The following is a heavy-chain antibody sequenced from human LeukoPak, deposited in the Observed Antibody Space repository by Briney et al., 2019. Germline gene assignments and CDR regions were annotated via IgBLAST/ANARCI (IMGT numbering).Heavy chain of an antibody. D-gene: IGHD3-22*01. CDR3: AKVYDSSGYYYSGDY. Sequence: HPGGTLRLSCAASGSTFSSYGMGWVRQAPGKGLEWVSGTSGSGTSTYYADSVKGRSTISRDNSKNTLYLQMNSLRAEDTAVYYCAKVYDSSGYYYSGDYWGQGTLVTVSS. J-gene: IGHJ4*02. CDR1: GSTFSSYG. V-gene: IGHV3-23*01. CDR2: TSGSGTST.